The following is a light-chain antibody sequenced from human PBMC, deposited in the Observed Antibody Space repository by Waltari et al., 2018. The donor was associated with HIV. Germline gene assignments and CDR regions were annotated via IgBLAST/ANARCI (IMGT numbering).Light chain of an antibody. CDR2: AAS. Sequence: DIQMTQSPSSLSASVGDRVTIPCRASQNITHSLNWYQQKPGKAPKLLIYAASSLQSGVPSRFSGSGSGTEFTLTISSLQPEDFASYYCQQSHSTPLTFGGGTKVEIK. J-gene: IGKJ4*01. CDR3: QQSHSTPLT. V-gene: IGKV1-39*01. CDR1: QNITHS.